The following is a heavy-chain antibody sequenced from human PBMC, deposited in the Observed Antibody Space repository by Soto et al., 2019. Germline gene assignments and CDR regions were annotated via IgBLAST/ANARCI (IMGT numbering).Heavy chain of an antibody. CDR2: INAGNGNT. Sequence: ASVKVSCKASGYTFTSYAMHWVRQAPGQRLEWMGWINAGNGNTNYVQKLQGRVTTTTDTSTSTAYMELRSLRSDDTAVYYCARDPPPMDVWGQGTTVTVSS. CDR1: GYTFTSYA. V-gene: IGHV1-3*01. CDR3: ARDPPPMDV. J-gene: IGHJ6*02.